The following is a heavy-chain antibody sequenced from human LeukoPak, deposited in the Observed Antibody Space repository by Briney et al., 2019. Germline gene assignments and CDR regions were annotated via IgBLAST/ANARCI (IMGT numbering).Heavy chain of an antibody. CDR3: ARGGVYAMLLEY. CDR2: IYTSGST. V-gene: IGHV4-61*02. D-gene: IGHD2-8*01. Sequence: PSETLSLTCTVSGGSISSGTYYWSWIRQPAGKGLEWIGRIYTSGSTNYHPSLKSRVTISVDTSKNQFSLKLSSVTAADTAVYYCARGGVYAMLLEYWGQGTLVTVSS. J-gene: IGHJ4*02. CDR1: GGSISSGTYY.